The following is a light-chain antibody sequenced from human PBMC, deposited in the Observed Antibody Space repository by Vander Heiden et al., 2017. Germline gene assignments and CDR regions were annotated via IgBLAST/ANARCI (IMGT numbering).Light chain of an antibody. CDR1: SSDVGGYNY. J-gene: IGLJ2*01. CDR3: CSYAGSYTFEV. CDR2: DVS. V-gene: IGLV2-11*01. Sequence: QSALTHPRSVSGSPGQSVTISCTGTSSDVGGYNYVSWYQQHPGKAPKLMIYDVSKRPSGVPDRFSGSKSGDTASLTISGLQAEDEADYYCCSYAGSYTFEVFGGGTKLTGL.